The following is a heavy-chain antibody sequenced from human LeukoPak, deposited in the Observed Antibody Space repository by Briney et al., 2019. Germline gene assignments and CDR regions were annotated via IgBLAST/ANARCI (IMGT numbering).Heavy chain of an antibody. Sequence: GGSLRLSCAASGFTFSSDAMSWVRQAPGKGLEWVSAISGSGGSTYYADSVKGRFTISRDNSKNTLYLQMNSLRAEDTAVYYCAKGHNDFWSGYYFDYWGQGTLVTVSS. CDR1: GFTFSSDA. CDR2: ISGSGGST. J-gene: IGHJ4*02. D-gene: IGHD3-3*01. V-gene: IGHV3-23*01. CDR3: AKGHNDFWSGYYFDY.